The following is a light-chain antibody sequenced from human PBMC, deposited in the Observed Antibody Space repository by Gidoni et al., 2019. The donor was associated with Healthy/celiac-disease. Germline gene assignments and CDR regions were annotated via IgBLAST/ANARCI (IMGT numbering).Light chain of an antibody. CDR2: GAS. Sequence: EILMTQSPATLSVSPGERATLSCRASQSVSSNLAWYQQKPGQAPRLLIYGASTRATGIPARFSGSGSGTEFTLTISSLQSEDFAVYYCQQYNNLPPDTFGQGTKVEIK. CDR1: QSVSSN. J-gene: IGKJ1*01. V-gene: IGKV3-15*01. CDR3: QQYNNLPPDT.